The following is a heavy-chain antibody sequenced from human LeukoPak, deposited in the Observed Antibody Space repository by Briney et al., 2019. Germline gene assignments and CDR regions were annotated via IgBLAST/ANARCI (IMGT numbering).Heavy chain of an antibody. Sequence: SETLSLTCTVCGRSIRSYYWIWIRQPPGKGLEGFGYIYYTGSTNYTPSLESRVTIAIDTSKNQFSLKLSSVTAADTAVYYCATRSHYDSSAVYWGQGTLVTVSS. CDR3: ATRSHYDSSAVY. D-gene: IGHD3-22*01. J-gene: IGHJ4*02. CDR1: GRSIRSYY. CDR2: IYYTGST. V-gene: IGHV4-59*13.